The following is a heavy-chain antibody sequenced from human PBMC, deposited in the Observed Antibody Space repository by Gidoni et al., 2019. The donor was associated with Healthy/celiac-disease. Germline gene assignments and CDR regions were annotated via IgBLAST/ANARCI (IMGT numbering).Heavy chain of an antibody. CDR1: GGSISSSNW. CDR2: IYHSGST. D-gene: IGHD3-22*01. Sequence: QVQLQESGPGLVKPSGTLSLTCAVSGGSISSSNWWSWVRQPPGKGLEWLGEIYHSGSTNYNPTLKSRVTISVDKSKNQFSLKLSSVTAADTAVYYCARTSHYYDSSGLFDYWGQGTLVTVSS. V-gene: IGHV4-4*02. J-gene: IGHJ4*02. CDR3: ARTSHYYDSSGLFDY.